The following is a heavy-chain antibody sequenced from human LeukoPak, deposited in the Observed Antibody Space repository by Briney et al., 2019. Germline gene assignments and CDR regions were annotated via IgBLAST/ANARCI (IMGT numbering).Heavy chain of an antibody. D-gene: IGHD2-2*01. CDR2: IYYSGST. V-gene: IGHV4-59*01. Sequence: SETLSLTCTVSGGSISSYYWSWIRQPPGKGLEWIGYIYYSGSTNYNPSLKSRVTISVDTSKNQFSLKLSSVTAADTAVYYCASQLCQGCELDYWGQGTLVTVSS. CDR1: GGSISSYY. CDR3: ASQLCQGCELDY. J-gene: IGHJ4*02.